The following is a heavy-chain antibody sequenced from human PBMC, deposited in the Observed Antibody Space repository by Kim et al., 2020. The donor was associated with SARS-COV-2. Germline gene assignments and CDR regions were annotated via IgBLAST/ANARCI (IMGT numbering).Heavy chain of an antibody. CDR3: ARQIMAAPSGWDY. Sequence: GGSLRLSCAASGFTFSSYAMHWVRQAPGKGLEWVAVISYDGSNKYYTDSVKGRFTISRDNSKNTLYLQMNSLRAEDTAVYYCARQIMAAPSGWDYWGQGTLVTVSS. CDR1: GFTFSSYA. J-gene: IGHJ4*02. V-gene: IGHV3-30*04. CDR2: ISYDGSNK. D-gene: IGHD2-8*01.